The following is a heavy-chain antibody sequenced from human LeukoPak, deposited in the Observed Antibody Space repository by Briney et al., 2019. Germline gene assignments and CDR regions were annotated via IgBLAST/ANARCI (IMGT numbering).Heavy chain of an antibody. CDR3: ARLPVADY. Sequence: SETQSLTCTVSGGSISSSSYYWGWIRQPPGKGLEWIGSIYYSGSTYYNPSLKSRVTISVDTSKNQFSLKLSSVTAADTAVYYCARLPVADYWGQGTLVTVSS. J-gene: IGHJ4*02. V-gene: IGHV4-39*01. CDR1: GGSISSSSYY. CDR2: IYYSGST.